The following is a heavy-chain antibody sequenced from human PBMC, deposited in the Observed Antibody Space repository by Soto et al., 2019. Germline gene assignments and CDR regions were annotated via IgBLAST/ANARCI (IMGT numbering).Heavy chain of an antibody. CDR3: AREQYSSSWYRGYYYYYGMDV. J-gene: IGHJ6*02. D-gene: IGHD6-13*01. V-gene: IGHV1-18*01. Sequence: QVQLVQSGAEVKKPGASVKVSCKASGYTFTSYGLSWVRQAPGQGLEWMGGISAYNGNTNYAQKLQGRVTMTTDTSTSTAYMELRSLRSDDTAVYYCAREQYSSSWYRGYYYYYGMDVWGQGTTVTVSS. CDR1: GYTFTSYG. CDR2: ISAYNGNT.